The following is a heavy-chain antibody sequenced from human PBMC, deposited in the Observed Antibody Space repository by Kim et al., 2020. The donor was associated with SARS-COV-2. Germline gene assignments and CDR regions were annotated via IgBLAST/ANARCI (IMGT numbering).Heavy chain of an antibody. V-gene: IGHV4-34*01. Sequence: SETLSLTCAVYGGSFSGYYWSWIRQPPGKGLEWIGEINHSGSTNYNPSLKSRVTISVDTSKNQFSLKLSSVTAADTAVYYCARGPSSSWYGGFGYWGQGTLVTVSS. CDR3: ARGPSSSWYGGFGY. CDR2: INHSGST. CDR1: GGSFSGYY. D-gene: IGHD6-13*01. J-gene: IGHJ4*02.